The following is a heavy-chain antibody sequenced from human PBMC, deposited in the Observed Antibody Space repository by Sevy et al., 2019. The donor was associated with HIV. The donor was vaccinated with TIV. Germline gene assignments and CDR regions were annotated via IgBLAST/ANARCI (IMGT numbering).Heavy chain of an antibody. J-gene: IGHJ5*02. V-gene: IGHV4-34*01. Sequence: SETLSLTCAVYGGSISGYYWSWIRQPPGKGLEWIGEINHSGSTNYNPSLKSRVTISVDTSKNQFSLKLSSVTAADTAVYYCARIPYCSSTSCYNRWFDPWGQGTLVTVSS. CDR1: GGSISGYY. CDR2: INHSGST. CDR3: ARIPYCSSTSCYNRWFDP. D-gene: IGHD2-2*02.